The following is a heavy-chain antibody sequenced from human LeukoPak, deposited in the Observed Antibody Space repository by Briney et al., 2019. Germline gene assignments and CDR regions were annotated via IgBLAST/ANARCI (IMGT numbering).Heavy chain of an antibody. CDR2: ISSGSDTI. D-gene: IGHD3-16*01. V-gene: IGHV3-48*01. CDR3: VRGGVDY. Sequence: GGSLRLSCAASGFTFSSYNINWVRQAPGKGLEWLSYISSGSDTIYYADSVEGRFTISRDSAKNSLNLQMNSLRAEDTAVYYCVRGGVDYWGQGTLVTVSS. CDR1: GFTFSSYN. J-gene: IGHJ4*02.